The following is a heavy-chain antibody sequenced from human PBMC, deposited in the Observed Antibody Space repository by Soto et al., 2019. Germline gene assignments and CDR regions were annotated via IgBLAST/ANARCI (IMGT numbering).Heavy chain of an antibody. CDR1: GFTFSSYG. J-gene: IGHJ6*02. Sequence: QVQLVESGGGVVQPGRSLRLSCGASGFTFSSYGMHWVRQAPGKGLEWVAVIWYEGSNKYYADSVKGRFTISRANSKNTLYLQMGSLSAEDTAVYSCATHFPIRTYCMRPVCYYYDGLDAWAQGTTVSFSS. V-gene: IGHV3-33*03. CDR2: IWYEGSNK. D-gene: IGHD1-20*01. CDR3: ATHFPIRTYCMRPVCYYYDGLDA.